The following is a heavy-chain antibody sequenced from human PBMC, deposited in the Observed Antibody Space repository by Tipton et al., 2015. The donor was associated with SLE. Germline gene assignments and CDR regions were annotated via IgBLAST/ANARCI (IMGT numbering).Heavy chain of an antibody. CDR3: ARDLGTDSSSWGFDY. CDR1: GYTFTSYG. D-gene: IGHD6-13*01. V-gene: IGHV1-18*01. J-gene: IGHJ4*02. Sequence: QLVQSGAGVKKPGASVKVSCKASGYTFTSYGISWVRQAPGQGLEWMGWISAYNGNTNYAQKLQGRVTMTTDTSTSTAYMELSSLRSEDTAVYYCARDLGTDSSSWGFDYWGQGTLVTVSS. CDR2: ISAYNGNT.